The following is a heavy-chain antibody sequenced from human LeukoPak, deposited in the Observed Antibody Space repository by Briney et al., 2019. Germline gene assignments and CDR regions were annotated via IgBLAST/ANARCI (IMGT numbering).Heavy chain of an antibody. D-gene: IGHD6-13*01. CDR2: MNPNSGNT. CDR1: GYTFTSYD. J-gene: IGHJ6*02. CDR3: ARTGGSSWPYYYGMDV. V-gene: IGHV1-8*01. Sequence: ASVKVSCKASGYTFTSYDINWVRQGTGQGLEWMGWMNPNSGNTGYAQKFQGRVTMTRNTSISTAYMELSSLRSEDTAVYYCARTGGSSWPYYYGMDVWGQGTTVTVSS.